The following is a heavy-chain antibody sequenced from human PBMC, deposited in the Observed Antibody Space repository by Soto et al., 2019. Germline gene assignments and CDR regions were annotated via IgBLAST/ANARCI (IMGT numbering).Heavy chain of an antibody. Sequence: SETLSLTCTVSNGSISTYYWTWVRQPPGKGLEWIGYVYYSGTTNYNPSLKSRVGMSIDTSKNQFSLELKSVTAADTATYYCVTDSLLTGLDPWGQGTLVTVSS. V-gene: IGHV4-59*01. D-gene: IGHD3-9*01. CDR1: NGSISTYY. CDR3: VTDSLLTGLDP. CDR2: VYYSGTT. J-gene: IGHJ5*02.